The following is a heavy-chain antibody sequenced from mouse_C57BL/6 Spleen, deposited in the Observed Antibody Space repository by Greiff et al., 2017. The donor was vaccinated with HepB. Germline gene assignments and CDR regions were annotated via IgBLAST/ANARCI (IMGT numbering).Heavy chain of an antibody. CDR3: TARGASRFAY. CDR1: GFNIKDDY. CDR2: IDPENGDT. D-gene: IGHD6-1*01. V-gene: IGHV14-4*01. J-gene: IGHJ3*01. Sequence: VQLQQSGAELVRPGASVKLSCTASGFNIKDDYMHWVKQRPEQGLEWIGWIDPENGDTEYASKFLGKATITADTSSNTAYLQLSSLTSEDTAVYYCTARGASRFAYWGQGTLVTVSA.